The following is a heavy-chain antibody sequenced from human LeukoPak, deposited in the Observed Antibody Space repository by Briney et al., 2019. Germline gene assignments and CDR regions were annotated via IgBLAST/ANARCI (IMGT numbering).Heavy chain of an antibody. CDR2: INPEETTT. J-gene: IGHJ5*02. D-gene: IGHD3-10*01. V-gene: IGHV3-74*01. CDR1: GFTFSNAW. CDR3: VNLHYPSES. Sequence: PGGSLRLSCAASGFTFSNAWMSWVRQAPGKGLVWVSRINPEETTTSYADSVKGRFTISRDNTKNTLYLHMNSLRAEDTAMYYCVNLHYPSESWGQGTLVTVSS.